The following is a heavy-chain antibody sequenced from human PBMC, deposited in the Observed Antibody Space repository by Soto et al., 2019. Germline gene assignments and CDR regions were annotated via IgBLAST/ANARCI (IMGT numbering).Heavy chain of an antibody. D-gene: IGHD3-22*01. J-gene: IGHJ4*02. CDR2: VYWDDDN. Sequence: QITLKESGPPLVKPTQTLTLTCTFSGFSLSTSGVGVGWIRQTPGQALEWLALVYWDDDNRYSPSLKSRLTITKDTSKNQVVLTMTNMDPVDTAIYYCAHRHVHSYNSRGPFDYCGQGTLVTVSS. CDR3: AHRHVHSYNSRGPFDY. CDR1: GFSLSTSGVG. V-gene: IGHV2-5*02.